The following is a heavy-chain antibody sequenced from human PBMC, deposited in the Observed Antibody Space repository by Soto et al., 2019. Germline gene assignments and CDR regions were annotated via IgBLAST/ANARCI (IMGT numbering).Heavy chain of an antibody. D-gene: IGHD5-18*01. V-gene: IGHV3-21*01. CDR2: ISSSSYI. CDR1: GFTFSSYS. CDR3: ARDQPGYSYGYGLGY. Sequence: GGSLRLSCAASGFTFSSYSMNWVRQAPGKGLEWVSSISSSSYIYYADSVKGRFTIPRDNAKNSLYLQMNSLRAEDTAVYYCARDQPGYSYGYGLGYWGQGTLVTVSS. J-gene: IGHJ4*02.